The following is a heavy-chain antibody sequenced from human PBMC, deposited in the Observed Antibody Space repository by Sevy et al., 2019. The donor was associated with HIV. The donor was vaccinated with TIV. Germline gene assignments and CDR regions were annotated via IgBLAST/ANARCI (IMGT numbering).Heavy chain of an antibody. J-gene: IGHJ3*02. Sequence: GGSLRLSCAASGFTFSSYAMSWVRQAPGKGVEWVSAISGSGGSTYYADSVKGRFTISRDNSKNTLYLQMNSLRAEDTAVYYCARPTGHSSSWHDAFDIWGQGTMVTVSS. V-gene: IGHV3-23*01. CDR1: GFTFSSYA. CDR3: ARPTGHSSSWHDAFDI. CDR2: ISGSGGST. D-gene: IGHD6-13*01.